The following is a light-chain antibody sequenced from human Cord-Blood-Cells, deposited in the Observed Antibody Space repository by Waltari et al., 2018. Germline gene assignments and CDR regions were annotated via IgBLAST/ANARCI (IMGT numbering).Light chain of an antibody. CDR3: CSYAGSSYV. Sequence: QSALTPPASVSGSPGQSITISCTGTSSDVGSYILVSWYQQHPGKAPKLMIYECRKRPSGVSNRCSGSKWGNAASLTITGLQAEDEADYCCCSYAGSSYVCGTGTKVTVL. CDR2: ECR. CDR1: SSDVGSYIL. J-gene: IGLJ1*01. V-gene: IGLV2-23*01.